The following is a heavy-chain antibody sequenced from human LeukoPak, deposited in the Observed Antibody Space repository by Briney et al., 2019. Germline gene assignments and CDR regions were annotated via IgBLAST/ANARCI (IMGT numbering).Heavy chain of an antibody. V-gene: IGHV5-51*01. J-gene: IGHJ4*02. Sequence: GESLKISCKGSGYSFTNYWIGWVRQMPGKGLEWMGVVYPGDPDTRYSPSFQGQVTISADKSISTAYLQWNNVQASDTAMYYCARFDLDIVASAFDYWGQGTLVTVSS. CDR2: VYPGDPDT. CDR1: GYSFTNYW. CDR3: ARFDLDIVASAFDY. D-gene: IGHD5-12*01.